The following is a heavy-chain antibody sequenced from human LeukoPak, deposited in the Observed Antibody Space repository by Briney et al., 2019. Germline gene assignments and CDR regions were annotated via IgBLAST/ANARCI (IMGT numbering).Heavy chain of an antibody. CDR3: AGDTYGSDY. J-gene: IGHJ4*02. Sequence: SETLSLTCTVSGGSISSSSYYWGWIRQPPGKGLEWIGSIYTSGSTNYNPSLKSRVTMSVGTSKNQFSLKLSSVTAADTAIYFCAGDTYGSDYWGQGTLVTVSS. D-gene: IGHD3-10*01. V-gene: IGHV4-39*07. CDR2: IYTSGST. CDR1: GGSISSSSYY.